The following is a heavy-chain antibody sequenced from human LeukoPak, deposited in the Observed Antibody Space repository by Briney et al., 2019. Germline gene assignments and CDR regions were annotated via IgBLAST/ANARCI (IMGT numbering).Heavy chain of an antibody. CDR2: IYYSGST. CDR3: ARGRSSGWYGKYYFDY. D-gene: IGHD6-19*01. CDR1: GGSISSYY. J-gene: IGHJ4*02. V-gene: IGHV4-59*01. Sequence: KSSETLSLTCTVSGGSISSYYWSWIRQPPGKGLEWIGYIYYSGSTNYNPSLKSRVTISVDTSKNQFSLKLSSVTAAHTARHYLARGRSSGWYGKYYFDYWGEGTLVTVSS.